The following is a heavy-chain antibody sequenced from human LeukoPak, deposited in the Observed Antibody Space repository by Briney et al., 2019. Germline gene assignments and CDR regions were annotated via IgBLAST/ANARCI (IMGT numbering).Heavy chain of an antibody. CDR1: GGSISSSNW. Sequence: SGTLSLTCAVSGGSISSSNWWSWVRQPPGKGLEWIGEINHSGSTNYNPSLKSRVTISVDTSKNQFSLKLSSVTAADTAVYYCARDRGSRGSGYYYVLHWFDPWGQGTLVTVSS. D-gene: IGHD3-22*01. V-gene: IGHV4-4*02. CDR3: ARDRGSRGSGYYYVLHWFDP. J-gene: IGHJ5*02. CDR2: INHSGST.